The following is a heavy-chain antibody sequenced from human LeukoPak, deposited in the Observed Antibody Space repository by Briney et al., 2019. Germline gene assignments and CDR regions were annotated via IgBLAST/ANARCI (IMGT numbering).Heavy chain of an antibody. CDR2: IRSKANSYVT. V-gene: IGHV3-73*01. CDR1: GFTFSGSA. Sequence: QTGGSLRLSCAASGFTFSGSAMHWVRQASGKGLEWVGRIRSKANSYVTAYAASVAGRFTISRDDSTNTAYLQMNSLRTEDTAVYYCAKEIAASPDYWGQGTLVTVSP. CDR3: AKEIAASPDY. D-gene: IGHD6-13*01. J-gene: IGHJ4*02.